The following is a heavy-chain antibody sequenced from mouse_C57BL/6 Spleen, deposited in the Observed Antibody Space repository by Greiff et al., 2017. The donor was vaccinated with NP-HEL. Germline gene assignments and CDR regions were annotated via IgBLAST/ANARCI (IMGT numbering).Heavy chain of an antibody. J-gene: IGHJ3*01. CDR2: ISSGSSTI. D-gene: IGHD2-1*01. V-gene: IGHV5-17*01. CDR3: AREGYYGNYPLAY. CDR1: GFTFSDYG. Sequence: EVQRVESGGGLVKPGGSLKLSCAASGFTFSDYGMHWVRQAPEKGLEWVAYISSGSSTIYYADTVKGRFTISRDNAKNTLFLQMTSLRSEDTAMYYCAREGYYGNYPLAYWGQGTLVTVSA.